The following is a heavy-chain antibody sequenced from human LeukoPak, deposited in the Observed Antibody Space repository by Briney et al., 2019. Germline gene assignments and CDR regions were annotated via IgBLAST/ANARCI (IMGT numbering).Heavy chain of an antibody. CDR1: GFTFSSYW. CDR3: ARKGSSSWYGWFDP. V-gene: IGHV3-7*01. Sequence: GGSLRLSCAASGFTFSSYWMSWVRQAPGKGLEWVANIKQDGSEKYYVDSVKGRFTISRDNAKNSLYLQMNSLRAEDTAVYYCARKGSSSWYGWFDPWGQGTLVTVSS. J-gene: IGHJ5*02. D-gene: IGHD6-13*01. CDR2: IKQDGSEK.